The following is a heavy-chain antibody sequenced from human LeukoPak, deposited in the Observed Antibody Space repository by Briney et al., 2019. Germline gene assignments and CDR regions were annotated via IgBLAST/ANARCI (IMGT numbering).Heavy chain of an antibody. CDR3: AKDGYYYDSSGYSHFDY. V-gene: IGHV3-23*01. CDR1: GFTFHSNA. J-gene: IGHJ4*02. CDR2: ISSSGGST. Sequence: PGGSLRLSCAGSGFTFHSNAMSWVRQAPGKGLEWVSVISSSGGSTYSAVSVKGRFTISRDNSKNTLYLQMNSLRAEDTAVYYCAKDGYYYDSSGYSHFDYWGQGTLVTVSS. D-gene: IGHD3-22*01.